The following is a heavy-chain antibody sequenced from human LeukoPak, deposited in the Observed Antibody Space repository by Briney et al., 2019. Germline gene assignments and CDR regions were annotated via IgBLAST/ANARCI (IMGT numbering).Heavy chain of an antibody. CDR3: ARGRPTTSIAAAGVNWFDP. Sequence: ASVKVSCKASGYTFTGYYMHWVRQAPGQGLEWMGWINPNSGGTNYAQKFQGRVTMTTDTSTSTAYMELRSLRSDDTAVYYCARGRPTTSIAAAGVNWFDPWGQGTLVTVSS. J-gene: IGHJ5*02. CDR2: INPNSGGT. CDR1: GYTFTGYY. D-gene: IGHD6-13*01. V-gene: IGHV1-2*02.